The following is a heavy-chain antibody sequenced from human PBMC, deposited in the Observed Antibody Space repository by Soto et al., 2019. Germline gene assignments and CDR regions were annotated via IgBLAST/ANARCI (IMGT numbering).Heavy chain of an antibody. CDR1: GFTFSSYA. D-gene: IGHD3-16*01. CDR3: ARDVGGGYYDYVWGSYAQFDPYYYGMDV. J-gene: IGHJ6*02. Sequence: GGSLRLSCAASGFTFSSYAMHWVRQAPGKGLEWVAVISYDGSNKYYADSVKGRFTISRDNSKNTLYLQMNSLRAEDTAVYYCARDVGGGYYDYVWGSYAQFDPYYYGMDVWGQGTTVTVSS. CDR2: ISYDGSNK. V-gene: IGHV3-30-3*01.